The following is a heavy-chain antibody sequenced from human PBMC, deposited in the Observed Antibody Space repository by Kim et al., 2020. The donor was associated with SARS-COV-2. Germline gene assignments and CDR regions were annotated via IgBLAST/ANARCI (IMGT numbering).Heavy chain of an antibody. D-gene: IGHD3-10*01. CDR1: GGSVSSGSYY. J-gene: IGHJ4*02. CDR2: IYYSGST. CDR3: ASCEDDPFGAVLDY. V-gene: IGHV4-61*01. Sequence: SETLSLTCTVSGGSVSSGSYYWSWIRQPPGKGLEWIGYIYYSGSTNYNPSLKSRVTISVDTSKNQFSLKLSSVTAANTAVYYCASCEDDPFGAVLDYWGQGTLVTVSS.